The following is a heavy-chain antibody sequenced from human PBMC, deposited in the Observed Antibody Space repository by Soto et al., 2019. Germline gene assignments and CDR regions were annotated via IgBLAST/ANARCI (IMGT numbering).Heavy chain of an antibody. V-gene: IGHV1-18*01. D-gene: IGHD3-10*01. CDR1: GYTFTTYG. Sequence: QVQLVQSGAEVKKPGASVKVSCKTSGYTFTTYGISWVRQAPGQGLEWMGWISPYNGNTKYAQNPQGRVTMTADTSTSSAYMDLRSLTSGDTDVYYCTSGWFGEFVYYFDYWGQGTLVTVSS. CDR2: ISPYNGNT. CDR3: TSGWFGEFVYYFDY. J-gene: IGHJ4*02.